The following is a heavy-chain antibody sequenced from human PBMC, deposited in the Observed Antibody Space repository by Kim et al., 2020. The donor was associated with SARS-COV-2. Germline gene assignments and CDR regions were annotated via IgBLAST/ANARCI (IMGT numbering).Heavy chain of an antibody. D-gene: IGHD3-10*01. V-gene: IGHV3-48*02. CDR1: GFTLRTYG. J-gene: IGHJ4*02. CDR2: ISDPGTTT. CDR3: ARLRSGGYVDY. Sequence: GGSLRLSCAASGFTLRTYGMNWVRQAPGKGLEWVSYISDPGTTTYYSDSVKGRFTISRDIAKNSLYLQMNSLGDEDMAVYYCARLRSGGYVDYWGQGTL.